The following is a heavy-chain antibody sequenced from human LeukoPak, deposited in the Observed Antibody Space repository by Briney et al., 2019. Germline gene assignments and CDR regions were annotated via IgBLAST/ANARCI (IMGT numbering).Heavy chain of an antibody. D-gene: IGHD6-13*01. CDR2: IYYSGST. J-gene: IGHJ4*02. Sequence: ASETLSLTCTVSGGSISSSNFYWGWIRQPPGKGLEWIATIYYSGSTYYNPSLRSRVTISVDTSKNQFSLKLNSVTAADTAVYYCARQGEYSSSWSSFGYWGQGTLVTVSS. CDR3: ARQGEYSSSWSSFGY. CDR1: GGSISSSNFY. V-gene: IGHV4-39*01.